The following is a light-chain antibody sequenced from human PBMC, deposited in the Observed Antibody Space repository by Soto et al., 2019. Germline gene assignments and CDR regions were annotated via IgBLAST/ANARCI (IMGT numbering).Light chain of an antibody. J-gene: IGKJ1*01. V-gene: IGKV3-15*01. CDR2: GAS. CDR3: QQYNDWPPWT. Sequence: ERVPLSCRGSQSISTNLAWYQQKPGQAPRLLIYGASARATGIPARFSGSGSGTDFTLSISSLQSEDFALYFCQQYNDWPPWTFGQGTKVDIK. CDR1: QSISTN.